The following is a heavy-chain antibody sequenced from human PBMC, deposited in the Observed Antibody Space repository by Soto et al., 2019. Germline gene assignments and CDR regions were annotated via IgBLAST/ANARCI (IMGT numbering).Heavy chain of an antibody. CDR2: IYSGGST. CDR3: AREQYYYYYMDV. CDR1: GFTVSSNY. J-gene: IGHJ6*03. V-gene: IGHV3-66*01. Sequence: WGSLRLSCAASGFTVSSNYMSWVRQAPGKGLEWVSVIYSGGSTYYADSVKGRFTISRDNSKNTLYLQTNSLRAEDTAVYYCAREQYYYYYMDVWGKGTTVTVS.